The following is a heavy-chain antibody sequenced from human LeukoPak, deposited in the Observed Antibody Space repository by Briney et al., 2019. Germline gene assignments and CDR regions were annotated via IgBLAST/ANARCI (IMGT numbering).Heavy chain of an antibody. V-gene: IGHV3-30*18. CDR1: GFTFSNAW. CDR3: AKDPSRIAVAGTSRYFQH. J-gene: IGHJ1*01. CDR2: ISYDGSNK. D-gene: IGHD6-19*01. Sequence: GGSLRLSCAASGFTFSNAWMSWVRQAPGKGLEWVAVISYDGSNKYYADSVKGRFTISRDNSKNTLYLQMNSLRAEDTAVYYCAKDPSRIAVAGTSRYFQHWGQGTLVTVSS.